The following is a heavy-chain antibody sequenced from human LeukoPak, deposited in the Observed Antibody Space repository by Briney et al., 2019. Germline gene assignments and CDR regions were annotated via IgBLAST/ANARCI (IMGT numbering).Heavy chain of an antibody. V-gene: IGHV3-64*04. CDR2: ISGNGGST. J-gene: IGHJ1*01. D-gene: IGHD2-21*02. CDR1: GFTFTSYA. Sequence: PGGSLRLSCSGSGFTFTSYAMHWVRQAPGKGLEYVSSISGNGGSTYYADSVNGRFTISRDNSKNQVYLQMKSLRAEDTAVYYCARTDETAPAEDFQHWGQGTLVTVSS. CDR3: ARTDETAPAEDFQH.